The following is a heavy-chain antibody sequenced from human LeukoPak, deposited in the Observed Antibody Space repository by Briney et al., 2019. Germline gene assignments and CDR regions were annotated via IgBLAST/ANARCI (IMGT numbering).Heavy chain of an antibody. Sequence: PGGSLRLSCAASGFTFNSYTMNWVRQAPGKGLEWVSSITSSSSYIYYAESVKGRFTISRDNSKNTLYLQMNSLRAEDTAVYYCARGPGGSSWFFDYWGQGTLVTVSS. V-gene: IGHV3-21*01. D-gene: IGHD6-13*01. CDR3: ARGPGGSSWFFDY. CDR1: GFTFNSYT. J-gene: IGHJ4*02. CDR2: ITSSSSYI.